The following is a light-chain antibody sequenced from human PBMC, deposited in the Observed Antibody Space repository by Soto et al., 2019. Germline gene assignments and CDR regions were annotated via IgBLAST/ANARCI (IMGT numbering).Light chain of an antibody. CDR1: QSVSSS. J-gene: IGKJ5*01. CDR2: GAS. V-gene: IGKV3D-20*02. CDR3: QQRSNWPPIT. Sequence: IVMTQSPGTLSLSPGERATPSCRASQSVSSSLAWYQKKPGQAPRLLISGASSRATGIPDRFSGSGSGTDLTLTISRLEPEDFAIYYCQQRSNWPPITFGQGTRLEIK.